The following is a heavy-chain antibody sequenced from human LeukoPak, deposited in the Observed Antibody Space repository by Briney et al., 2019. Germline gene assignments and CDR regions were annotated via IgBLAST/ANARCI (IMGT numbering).Heavy chain of an antibody. D-gene: IGHD3-16*02. CDR3: AREIRLRLGELSYPGPLDYYYGVDV. J-gene: IGHJ6*02. CDR2: VFYCGTT. Sequence: SETLSLTCTVTGGSVNSGRYYWSWIRQPPGKGLEWIGYVFYCGTTGYNPTLKSRLTISMDTSNNHSSLNLRSVTAADTAVYYCAREIRLRLGELSYPGPLDYYYGVDVWGQGTTVTVSS. CDR1: GGSVNSGRYY. V-gene: IGHV4-61*03.